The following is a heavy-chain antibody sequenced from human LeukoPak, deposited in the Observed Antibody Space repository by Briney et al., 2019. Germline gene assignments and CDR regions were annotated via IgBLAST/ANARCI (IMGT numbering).Heavy chain of an antibody. CDR1: GYTFTSYG. CDR3: ASCYYYGSDAFDI. D-gene: IGHD3-10*01. J-gene: IGHJ3*02. Sequence: ASVKVSCKASGYTFTSYGISWVRQAPGQGLEWMGWINTNTGNPTYAQGFTGRFVFSLDTSVSTAYLQISSLKAEDTAVYYCASCYYYGSDAFDIWGQGTMVTVSS. CDR2: INTNTGNP. V-gene: IGHV7-4-1*02.